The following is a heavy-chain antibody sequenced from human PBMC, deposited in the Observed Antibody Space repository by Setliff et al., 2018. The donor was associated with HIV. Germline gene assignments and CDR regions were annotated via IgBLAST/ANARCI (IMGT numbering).Heavy chain of an antibody. D-gene: IGHD6-19*01. J-gene: IGHJ3*02. CDR2: ISSSGSTI. CDR1: GFTFSDYY. CDR3: SGGIAVAGEPFDI. V-gene: IGHV3-11*01. Sequence: LSLSCAASGFTFSDYYMSWIRQAPGKGLEWVSYISSSGSTIYYADSVKGRFTISRDNAKNSLYLQMNSLRAEDTAVYYCSGGIAVAGEPFDIWGQGTMVTVSS.